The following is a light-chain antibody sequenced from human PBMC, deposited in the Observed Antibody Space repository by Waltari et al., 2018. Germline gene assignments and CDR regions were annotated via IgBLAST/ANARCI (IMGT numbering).Light chain of an antibody. V-gene: IGLV3-27*01. CDR1: LLTKKY. CDR3: YSAADNNWV. J-gene: IGLJ3*02. Sequence: SYELTQPSSVSVSPGQTARITCSGDLLTKKYTRWPQQKPGQTPVLVIYTDNERPSGIPERFSGSSSGTTVTLTIAGAQVEDEADYYCYSAADNNWVFGGGTKLTVL. CDR2: TDN.